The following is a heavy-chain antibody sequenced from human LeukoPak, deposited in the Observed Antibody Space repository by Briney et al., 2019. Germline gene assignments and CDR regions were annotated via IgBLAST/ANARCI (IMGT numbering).Heavy chain of an antibody. Sequence: GGSLRLSCAASGFTFDDYGMSWVRQAPGKGLEWVAGINWNSGSTGYADSVKGRFTISRDNAKNSLYLQMNSLRGEDTALYYCARWASGLTGTTGGGYFDYWGQGTLVTVSS. CDR3: ARWASGLTGTTGGGYFDY. CDR2: INWNSGST. J-gene: IGHJ4*02. V-gene: IGHV3-20*04. D-gene: IGHD1-20*01. CDR1: GFTFDDYG.